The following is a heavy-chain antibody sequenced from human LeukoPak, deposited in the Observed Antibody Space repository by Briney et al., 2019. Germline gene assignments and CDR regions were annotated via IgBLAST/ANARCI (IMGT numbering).Heavy chain of an antibody. CDR1: GGTFSGYA. V-gene: IGHV1-69*13. D-gene: IGHD1-26*01. CDR3: ASRGVGATGYYYYYMDV. CDR2: IIPIFGTA. J-gene: IGHJ6*03. Sequence: SVKVSCKASGGTFSGYAISWVRQAPGQGLEWMGGIIPIFGTANYAQKFQGRVTITADESTSTAYMELSSLRSEDTAVYYCASRGVGATGYYYYYMDVWGKGTTVTVSS.